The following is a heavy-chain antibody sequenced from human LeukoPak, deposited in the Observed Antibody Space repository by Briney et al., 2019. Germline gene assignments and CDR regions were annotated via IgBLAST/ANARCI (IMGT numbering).Heavy chain of an antibody. J-gene: IGHJ4*02. V-gene: IGHV4-39*01. CDR2: IYYSGST. CDR3: ARHRRPTRGELPSFDS. D-gene: IGHD1-26*01. Sequence: SETLSLTCTVSGGSISSSSYYWGWIRQPPGKGLEWIGSIYYSGSTYYNPSLKSRVTISVDTSKNQFSLELSSVTAADTAMYYCARHRRPTRGELPSFDSWGQGTLVTVSS. CDR1: GGSISSSSYY.